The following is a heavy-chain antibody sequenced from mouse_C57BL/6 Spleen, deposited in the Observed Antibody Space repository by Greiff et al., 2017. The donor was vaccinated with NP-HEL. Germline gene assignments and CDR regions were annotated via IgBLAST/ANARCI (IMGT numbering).Heavy chain of an antibody. CDR1: GYTFTGYW. J-gene: IGHJ3*01. CDR2: ILPGSGST. D-gene: IGHD2-4*01. Sequence: VQLQESGAELMKPGASVKLSCKATGYTFTGYWIEWVKQRPGHGLEWIGEILPGSGSTNYNEKFKGKATFTADTSSNTAYMQLSSLTTEDSAIYYCARSGYYDYDDGFPPFAYWGQGTLVTVSA. CDR3: ARSGYYDYDDGFPPFAY. V-gene: IGHV1-9*01.